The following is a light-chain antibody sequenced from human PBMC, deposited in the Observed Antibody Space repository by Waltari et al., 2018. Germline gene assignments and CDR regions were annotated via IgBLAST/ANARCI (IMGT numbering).Light chain of an antibody. CDR2: GAS. CDR1: QSVSSN. Sequence: EIVMTQSPATLSVSPGERATLSCRASQSVSSNLAWYQQKPGQAPRPLIYGASTRATGLPARFSGSGSGTEFTLTISSLQSEDFAVYYCQQYNDWSAWTFGQGTKVEIK. J-gene: IGKJ1*01. CDR3: QQYNDWSAWT. V-gene: IGKV3-15*01.